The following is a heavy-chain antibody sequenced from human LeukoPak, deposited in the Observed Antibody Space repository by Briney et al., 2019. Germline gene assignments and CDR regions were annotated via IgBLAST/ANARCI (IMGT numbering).Heavy chain of an antibody. CDR3: ARDREGLVVRPVDY. CDR1: GGSISSGGYY. V-gene: IGHV4-31*03. J-gene: IGHJ4*02. CDR2: IYYSGST. Sequence: SETLSLTCTVSGGSISSGGYYWSWIRQHPGKGLEWIGYIYYSGSTYYNPSLKSRVTISVDTSKNQFSLKLSSVTAADTAVYYCARDREGLVVRPVDYWGQGTLVTVSS. D-gene: IGHD6-6*01.